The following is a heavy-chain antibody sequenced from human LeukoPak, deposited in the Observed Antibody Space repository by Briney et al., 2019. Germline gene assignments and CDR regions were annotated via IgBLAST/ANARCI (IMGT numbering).Heavy chain of an antibody. Sequence: GGSLRLSCEASGSGMPFSSYGLHWVRQAPGKGLEWVAIIWYDGSNKYYADSVKGRFTISRDNSKNTLYLQMNSLRAEDTAVYYCAKAQKVVPAPLDAFDIWGQGTMVTVSS. J-gene: IGHJ3*02. CDR1: GSGMPFSSYG. CDR3: AKAQKVVPAPLDAFDI. CDR2: IWYDGSNK. V-gene: IGHV3-33*06. D-gene: IGHD2-2*01.